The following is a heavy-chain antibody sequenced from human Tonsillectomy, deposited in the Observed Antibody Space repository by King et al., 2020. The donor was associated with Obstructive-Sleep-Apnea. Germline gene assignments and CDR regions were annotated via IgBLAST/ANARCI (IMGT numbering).Heavy chain of an antibody. V-gene: IGHV3-23*04. CDR3: AKVSRDGGIVEVPTAKEYYYYYYDLDV. CDR1: GFTFRSYA. Sequence: VQLVESGGGLVQPGGSLRLSCAVSGFTFRSYAMNWVRQAPGKGLEWVSTLSGSDGSTYYAASVKGRFTISRDNSKNTPYLQMNSLRVEDTAEYYWAKVSRDGGIVEVPTAKEYYYYYYDLDVWGQGTTVTVSS. D-gene: IGHD2-2*01. CDR2: LSGSDGST. J-gene: IGHJ6*02.